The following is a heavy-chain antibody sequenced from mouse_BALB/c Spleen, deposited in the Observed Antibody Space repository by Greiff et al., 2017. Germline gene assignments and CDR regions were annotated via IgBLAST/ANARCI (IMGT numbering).Heavy chain of an antibody. CDR1: GFNIKDTY. V-gene: IGHV1-69*02. CDR2: IDPSDSYT. Sequence: VQLQQSGAELVKPGASVNLSCTASGFNIKDTYMHWVKQRPGQGLEWIGEIDPSDSYTNYNQKFKGKATLTVDKSSSTAYMQLSSLTSEDSAVYYCARGSGYGFPFAYWGQGTLVTVSA. CDR3: ARGSGYGFPFAY. J-gene: IGHJ3*01. D-gene: IGHD3-1*01.